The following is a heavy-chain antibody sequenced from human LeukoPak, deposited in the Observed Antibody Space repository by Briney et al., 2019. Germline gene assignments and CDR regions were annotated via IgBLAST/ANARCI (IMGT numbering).Heavy chain of an antibody. V-gene: IGHV3-30*04. Sequence: SGGSLRLSCAASGFTFSTAAMHWVRQAPGKGLDWVAVISYHGEDIYYADSVKGRFTISRDNSKNTLYLQMNSLTIEDTAVYYCVGAKHRAYDFDYWGQGTLVPV. D-gene: IGHD3-22*01. CDR1: GFTFSTAA. CDR2: ISYHGEDI. J-gene: IGHJ4*02. CDR3: VGAKHRAYDFDY.